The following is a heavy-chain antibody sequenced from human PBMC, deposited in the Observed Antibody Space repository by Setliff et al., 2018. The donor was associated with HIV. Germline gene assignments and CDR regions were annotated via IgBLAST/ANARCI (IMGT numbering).Heavy chain of an antibody. CDR3: ARNFGLSPSGKYYYYYGMDI. CDR1: GYSFTDYY. J-gene: IGHJ6*02. CDR2: INPNSSGT. D-gene: IGHD3-10*01. V-gene: IGHV1-2*04. Sequence: ASVKVSCKASGYSFTDYYIHWVRQAPGQGLEWMGWINPNSSGTTYVQKFQGWVSMTRDTSIGTAYMELRGLRSDDTAVYYCARNFGLSPSGKYYYYYGMDIWGQGTTVTVSS.